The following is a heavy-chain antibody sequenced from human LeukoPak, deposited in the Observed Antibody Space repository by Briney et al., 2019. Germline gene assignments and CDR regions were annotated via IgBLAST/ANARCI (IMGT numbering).Heavy chain of an antibody. CDR3: ARRLRSSGSDY. CDR2: INHSGST. CDR1: GGSFSGYY. D-gene: IGHD6-6*01. J-gene: IGHJ4*02. V-gene: IGHV4-34*01. Sequence: SETLSLTCAVYGGSFSGYYWSWIRQPPGKGLEWIGEINHSGSTNYNPSLKSRVTISVDTSKNQFSLKLSSVTAADTAVYYCARRLRSSGSDYWGQGTLVTVSS.